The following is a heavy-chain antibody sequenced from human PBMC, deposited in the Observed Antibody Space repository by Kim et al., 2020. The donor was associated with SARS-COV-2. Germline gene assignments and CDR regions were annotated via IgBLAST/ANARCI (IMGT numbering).Heavy chain of an antibody. D-gene: IGHD3-10*01. CDR3: ARDEVHPDKPLLWFGNPSYYGMDV. CDR1: GFTFSSYS. J-gene: IGHJ6*02. CDR2: ISSSSSTI. V-gene: IGHV3-48*02. Sequence: GGSLRLSCAASGFTFSSYSMNWVRQAPGKGLEWVSYISSSSSTIYYADSVKGRFTISRDNAKNSLYLQMNSLRDEDTAVYYCARDEVHPDKPLLWFGNPSYYGMDVWGQGTTVTVSS.